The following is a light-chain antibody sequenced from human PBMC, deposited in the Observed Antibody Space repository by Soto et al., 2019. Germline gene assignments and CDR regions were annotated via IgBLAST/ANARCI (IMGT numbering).Light chain of an antibody. CDR1: QSVSSSY. CDR3: QQYGSSQWT. CDR2: GAS. V-gene: IGKV3-20*01. J-gene: IGKJ1*01. Sequence: EIVLTQSPGTLSLSPGERATLSCRASQSVSSSYLARYQQKPGQAPRLLIYGASSRATGIPDRFSGSGSGTDFTLTISRLEPEDFEVYYCQQYGSSQWTFGKGTKADI.